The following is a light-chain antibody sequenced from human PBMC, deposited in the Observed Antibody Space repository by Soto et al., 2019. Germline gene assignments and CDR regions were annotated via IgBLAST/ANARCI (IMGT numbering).Light chain of an antibody. Sequence: EIVMTHSPATLSVSPGERATLSCRASQSVSYNLAWYQQKPGQGPRLLIYGAFTRATGIPARFSGSGSGTEFTLTISSLQSEDFAVYYCQQYKNWPPLTFGGGTKVEIK. CDR3: QQYKNWPPLT. CDR2: GAF. CDR1: QSVSYN. J-gene: IGKJ4*01. V-gene: IGKV3-15*01.